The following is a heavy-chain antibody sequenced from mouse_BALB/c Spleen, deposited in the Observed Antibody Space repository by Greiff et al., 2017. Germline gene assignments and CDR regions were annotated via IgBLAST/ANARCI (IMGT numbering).Heavy chain of an antibody. D-gene: IGHD3-3*01. CDR3: ARRGRNYYAMDY. Sequence: MLVESGGGLVKPGGSLKLSCAASGFTFSSYAMSWVRQTPEKRLEWVASISSGGSTYYPDSVKGRFTISRDNARNILYLQMSSLRSEDTAMYYCARRGRNYYAMDYWGQGTSVTVSS. CDR2: ISSGGST. CDR1: GFTFSSYA. J-gene: IGHJ4*01. V-gene: IGHV5-6-5*01.